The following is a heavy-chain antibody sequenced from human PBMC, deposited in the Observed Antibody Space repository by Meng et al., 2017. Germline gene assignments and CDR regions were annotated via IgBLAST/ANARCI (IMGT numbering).Heavy chain of an antibody. CDR1: GFTFDDYA. V-gene: IGHV3-9*03. CDR2: ISWNSGSI. J-gene: IGHJ6*02. CDR3: AKSRYSSSSGYYYGMDV. D-gene: IGHD6-13*01. Sequence: SLKISCAASGFTFDDYAMHWVRRAPGKGLEWVSGISWNSGSIGYADSVKGRFTISRDNAKNSLYLQMNSLRAEDMALYYCAKSRYSSSSGYYYGMDVWGQGTTVTVSS.